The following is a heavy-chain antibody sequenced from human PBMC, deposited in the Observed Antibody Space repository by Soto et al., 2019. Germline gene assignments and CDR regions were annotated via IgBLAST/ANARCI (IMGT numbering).Heavy chain of an antibody. J-gene: IGHJ4*02. CDR1: GFTFRSYW. D-gene: IGHD3-3*01. CDR3: ARAEDYDFWSGPPKYFDN. V-gene: IGHV3-7*03. Sequence: VGSLRLSCATSGFTFRSYWMTWVRQAPGKGPEWVANIKPDGSEKQYVDSVKGRFTVSRDNAKKSLDLQMNSLRVEDTAVYYCARAEDYDFWSGPPKYFDNWGQGTQVTVSS. CDR2: IKPDGSEK.